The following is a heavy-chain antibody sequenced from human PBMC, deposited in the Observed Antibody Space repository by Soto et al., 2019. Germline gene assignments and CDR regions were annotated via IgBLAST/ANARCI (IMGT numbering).Heavy chain of an antibody. CDR1: GYTFTHYG. V-gene: IGHV1-18*01. Sequence: VQLVQSGAEVKKPEASVKVSCRASGYTFTHYGISWVRQAPGHGLEGMGWISGYTGDTNYAQKFQGRVSVTTDTPTNTAYMELRSLRPDDTAMYYCARVVEYSSSPAEDYFDFWGQGTLVTVSS. D-gene: IGHD6-6*01. CDR2: ISGYTGDT. CDR3: ARVVEYSSSPAEDYFDF. J-gene: IGHJ4*02.